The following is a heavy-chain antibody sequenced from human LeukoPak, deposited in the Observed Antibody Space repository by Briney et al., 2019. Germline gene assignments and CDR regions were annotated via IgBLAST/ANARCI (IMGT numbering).Heavy chain of an antibody. CDR1: GFTFSSYA. V-gene: IGHV3-23*01. CDR2: ISGGGGST. Sequence: GGSLRLSCAASGFTFSSYAMSWVRQAPGKGLEWVSAISGGGGSTYYADSVKGRFTISRDNSKNTLYLQMNSLRAEDTAVYYCAHTLGGYCSSTSCYRGEGDYWGRGTLVTVSS. J-gene: IGHJ4*02. D-gene: IGHD2-2*01. CDR3: AHTLGGYCSSTSCYRGEGDY.